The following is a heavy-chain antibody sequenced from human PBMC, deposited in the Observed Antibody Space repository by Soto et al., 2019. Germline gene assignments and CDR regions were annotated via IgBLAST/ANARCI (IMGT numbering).Heavy chain of an antibody. CDR2: INDDGSST. D-gene: IGHD6-25*01. CDR3: AREVIAATRPIRSFDP. J-gene: IGHJ5*02. CDR1: GFTFSRHW. Sequence: LRLYCAAPGFTFSRHWMHWVRQTPGKGPVRVSRINDDGSSTKYADSVKGRFTIARDNAKNTVFLQMSSLRAEDTAVYYCAREVIAATRPIRSFDPWGQGTLVTVSS. V-gene: IGHV3-74*03.